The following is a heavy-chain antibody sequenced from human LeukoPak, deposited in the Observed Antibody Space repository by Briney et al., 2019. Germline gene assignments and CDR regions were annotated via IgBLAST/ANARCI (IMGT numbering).Heavy chain of an antibody. Sequence: GGSLRLSCAASGFTVSSNFMSWVRQAPGKGLEWVSVIYSGGSTYYADSVKGRFTISRDNSKNTLHLQMNSLRAEDTAVYYCVRGNSGYCSGGSCYCSYWGQGTLVAVSS. J-gene: IGHJ4*02. CDR1: GFTVSSNF. D-gene: IGHD2-15*01. CDR3: VRGNSGYCSGGSCYCSY. V-gene: IGHV3-66*01. CDR2: IYSGGST.